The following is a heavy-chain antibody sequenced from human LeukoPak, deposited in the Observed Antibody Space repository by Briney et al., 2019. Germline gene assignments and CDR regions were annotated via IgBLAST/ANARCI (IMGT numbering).Heavy chain of an antibody. Sequence: SETLSLTCTVSGGSISSYYWNWIRQPPGKGLEWIGYIYYSGTTNYNPSLKSRVSMSVDTSKNQFSLKLSSVTAADTAVYYCTRGRYSTGRNVYYWGQGTLVTVSS. CDR3: TRGRYSTGRNVYY. D-gene: IGHD6-19*01. CDR1: GGSISSYY. V-gene: IGHV4-59*01. CDR2: IYYSGTT. J-gene: IGHJ4*02.